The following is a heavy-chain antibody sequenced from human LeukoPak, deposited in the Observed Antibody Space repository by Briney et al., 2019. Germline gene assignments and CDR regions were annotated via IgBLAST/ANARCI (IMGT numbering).Heavy chain of an antibody. J-gene: IGHJ3*02. D-gene: IGHD6-19*01. CDR2: IIPIFGTA. CDR1: GGSFSSYG. V-gene: IGHV1-69*05. Sequence: ASVKVSFNASGGSFSSYGISWVRQAPGQGLEWMGRIIPIFGTANYAQKFQGRVRITTDESTTTAHMELSSLRSEDTAVYYCASSIAVAGPEAFDIWGQGTMVTVSS. CDR3: ASSIAVAGPEAFDI.